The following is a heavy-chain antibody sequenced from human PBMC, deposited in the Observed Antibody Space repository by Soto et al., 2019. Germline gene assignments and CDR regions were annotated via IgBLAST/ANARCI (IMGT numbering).Heavy chain of an antibody. V-gene: IGHV3-23*01. D-gene: IGHD6-19*01. CDR1: GVTFSSYA. Sequence: GGSLRLSCAASGVTFSSYAMSWVRQAPGKGLEWVSAISGSGGSTYYADSVKGRFTISRDNSKNTLYLQMNSLRAEDTAVYYCAKTASGRGWYGAYYYSGIDVWGEGTTVTVSS. CDR2: ISGSGGST. CDR3: AKTASGRGWYGAYYYSGIDV. J-gene: IGHJ6*04.